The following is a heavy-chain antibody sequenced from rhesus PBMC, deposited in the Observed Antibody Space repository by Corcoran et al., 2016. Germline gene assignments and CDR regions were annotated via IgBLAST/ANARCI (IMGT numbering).Heavy chain of an antibody. Sequence: QVQLQESGPGLVKPSETLSLTCAGSGGSFSSYWWSWIRQLPGKGLEWIGEINGNSRSTNHNPPLKSRVTISKDASKNQFSLKLSSVTAADTAVYYCAREGYSGYSYFDYWGQGVLVTVSS. V-gene: IGHV4-80*01. CDR2: INGNSRST. D-gene: IGHD5-42*01. CDR3: AREGYSGYSYFDY. J-gene: IGHJ4*01. CDR1: GGSFSSYW.